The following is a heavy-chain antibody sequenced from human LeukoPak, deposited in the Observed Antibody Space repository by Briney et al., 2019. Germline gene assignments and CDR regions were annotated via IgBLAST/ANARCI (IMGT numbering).Heavy chain of an antibody. J-gene: IGHJ4*02. V-gene: IGHV3-23*01. CDR3: AKDRPDYDNLTGSSLTDY. CDR1: GFTFSSYA. CDR2: ISGSGGST. D-gene: IGHD3-9*01. Sequence: GGSLRLSCAASGFTFSSYAMSWVRQAPGKGLEWVSAISGSGGSTYYADSVKGRFTISRDNSKNTLYLQMNSLRAEDTAVYYCAKDRPDYDNLTGSSLTDYGGQGTLVTVSS.